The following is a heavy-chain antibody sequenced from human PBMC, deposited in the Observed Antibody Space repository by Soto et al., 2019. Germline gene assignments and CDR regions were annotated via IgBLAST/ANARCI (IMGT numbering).Heavy chain of an antibody. CDR2: INQDGSEK. J-gene: IGHJ3*01. CDR1: GFTFSTYS. CDR3: ARENGYYGSGTAFDF. V-gene: IGHV3-7*01. D-gene: IGHD3-10*01. Sequence: PGGSLRLSCAASGFTFSTYSMSWVRQAPGKGLEWVGDINQDGSEKFYVDSVKGRFTISRDNARNSLYLQMNSLSAEDTAVYYCARENGYYGSGTAFDFWGQGTMVTVSS.